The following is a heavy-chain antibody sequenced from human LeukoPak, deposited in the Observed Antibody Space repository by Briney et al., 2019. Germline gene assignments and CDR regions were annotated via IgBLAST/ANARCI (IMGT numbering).Heavy chain of an antibody. CDR3: ARERKMSNWFDP. J-gene: IGHJ5*02. Sequence: GASVKVSCKTSGYTFTGYYMHWVRQAPGQGLEWMGWINPNSGGTNYAQKFQGRVTMTRDTSISTAYMELSRLRSDDTAVYYCARERKMSNWFDPWGQGTLVTVSS. V-gene: IGHV1-2*02. CDR2: INPNSGGT. CDR1: GYTFTGYY.